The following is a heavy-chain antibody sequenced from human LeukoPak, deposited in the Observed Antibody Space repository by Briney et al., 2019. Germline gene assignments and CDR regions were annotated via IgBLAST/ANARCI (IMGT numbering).Heavy chain of an antibody. Sequence: GGSLRLSCAASGFTFSSYEMNWVRQAPGKGLEWISYISTSGTTIYYADSVKGRFTISRDNSKNTLYLQMNTLRAEDTAVYYCAKGAYWGQGTLVTVSS. V-gene: IGHV3-48*03. CDR3: AKGAY. J-gene: IGHJ4*02. D-gene: IGHD4/OR15-4a*01. CDR1: GFTFSSYE. CDR2: ISTSGTTI.